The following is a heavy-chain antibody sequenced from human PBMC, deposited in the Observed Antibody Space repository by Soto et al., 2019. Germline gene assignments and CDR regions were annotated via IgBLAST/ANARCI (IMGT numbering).Heavy chain of an antibody. Sequence: QVQLVPSGPEVKKPGASVKVSCKTSGYTFTSYGISWVRQAPGQGLEWMGWISTSKGDTNYAQKFHGRVTMTTDTSTSTGYMELRSLRSDDTAVYYCATRSPAFDYWGQGTLVTFSS. CDR2: ISTSKGDT. V-gene: IGHV1-18*01. CDR3: ATRSPAFDY. CDR1: GYTFTSYG. J-gene: IGHJ4*02.